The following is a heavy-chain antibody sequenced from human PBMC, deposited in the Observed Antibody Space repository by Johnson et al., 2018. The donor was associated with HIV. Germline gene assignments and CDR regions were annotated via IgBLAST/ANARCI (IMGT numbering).Heavy chain of an antibody. CDR3: ARDLGRPDAFDV. CDR2: ISGSGVST. V-gene: IGHV3-53*01. D-gene: IGHD2-15*01. Sequence: VQLVESGGGLIQPGGSMRLSCAASGFTVSSNYMNWVRQAPGKGLEWVSVISGSGVSTYYADSVKGRFTISRDNAKNSLYLQMNSLRAEDTAVYYCARDLGRPDAFDVWGQGTMVTVSS. CDR1: GFTVSSNY. J-gene: IGHJ3*01.